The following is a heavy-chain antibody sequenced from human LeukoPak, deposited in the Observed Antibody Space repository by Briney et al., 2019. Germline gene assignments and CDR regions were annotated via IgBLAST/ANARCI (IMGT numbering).Heavy chain of an antibody. CDR2: VYYSGST. CDR1: GGSVRSDSYY. CDR3: VREAATDYYDSSGYYRQTEVFDA. Sequence: SETLSLTCTVSGGSVRSDSYYWSWIRQPPGKGLEWIGYVYYSGSTNYNPSLKSRVAISVDTSKNQFSLKLRSVTAADTAVYYCVREAATDYYDSSGYYRQTEVFDAWGQGTMVTVSS. D-gene: IGHD3-22*01. V-gene: IGHV4-61*01. J-gene: IGHJ3*01.